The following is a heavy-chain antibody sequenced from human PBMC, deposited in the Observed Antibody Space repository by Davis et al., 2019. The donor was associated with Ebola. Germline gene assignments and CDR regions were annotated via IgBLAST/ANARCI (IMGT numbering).Heavy chain of an antibody. V-gene: IGHV3-21*01. Sequence: GESPMIPRAASGFTFSTYSMSWVRQAPGKGLEWVSSISSDSDYIYYADSAKGRFTISRDNSKNTLYLQMNSLRAEDTAVYYCARDRPLDFFFGDYYGMDVWGQGTTVTVSS. D-gene: IGHD3-16*01. CDR2: ISSDSDYI. CDR3: ARDRPLDFFFGDYYGMDV. CDR1: GFTFSTYS. J-gene: IGHJ6*02.